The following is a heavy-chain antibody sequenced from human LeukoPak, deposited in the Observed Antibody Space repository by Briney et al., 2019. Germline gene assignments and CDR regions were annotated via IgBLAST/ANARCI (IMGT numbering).Heavy chain of an antibody. CDR1: GGSFSGYY. CDR3: WAMVRGGNWFDP. V-gene: IGHV4-34*01. J-gene: IGHJ5*02. Sequence: SETLSLTCAVYGGSFSGYYWTWIRQPPGKGLEWIGEINHSRSTKYSPSLKSRLTISVDTSKNQFSLKLSSVTAADTAVYYCWAMVRGGNWFDPWGQGTLVTVSS. D-gene: IGHD3-10*01. CDR2: INHSRST.